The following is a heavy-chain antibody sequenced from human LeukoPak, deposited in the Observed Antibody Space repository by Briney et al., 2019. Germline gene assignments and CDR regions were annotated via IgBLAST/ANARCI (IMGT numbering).Heavy chain of an antibody. D-gene: IGHD6-13*01. J-gene: IGHJ4*02. Sequence: SETLSLTCTVSGGSISSYYWSWIRQPPGKGLEWIGYIYYSGSTNYNPSLKSRVTISVDTSKNQFSLKLSSVTAADTAVYYCARRNVYSSSWDYFDYWGQGTPVTVSS. CDR1: GGSISSYY. CDR3: ARRNVYSSSWDYFDY. V-gene: IGHV4-59*08. CDR2: IYYSGST.